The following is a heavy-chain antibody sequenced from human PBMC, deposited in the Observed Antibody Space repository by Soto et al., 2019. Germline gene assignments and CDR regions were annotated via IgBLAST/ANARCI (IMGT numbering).Heavy chain of an antibody. CDR1: GGTFSSYA. CDR2: IIPIFGTA. CDR3: AGGYCTNGVCYTPHYYGMDV. V-gene: IGHV1-69*12. D-gene: IGHD2-8*01. J-gene: IGHJ6*02. Sequence: QVQLVQSGAEVKKPGSSVKVSCKASGGTFSSYAISWVRQAPGQGLEWMGGIIPIFGTANYAQKFQGRVTITADESTSTAYMELSSLRSEDTAVYYCAGGYCTNGVCYTPHYYGMDVWGQGTTVTVSS.